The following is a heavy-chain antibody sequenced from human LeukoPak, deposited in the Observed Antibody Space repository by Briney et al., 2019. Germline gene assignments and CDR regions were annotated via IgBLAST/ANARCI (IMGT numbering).Heavy chain of an antibody. CDR1: GFTFSSYA. J-gene: IGHJ4*02. D-gene: IGHD3-22*01. V-gene: IGHV3-21*01. CDR3: ARVGDSSGYYYFDY. Sequence: PGGSLRLSCAASGFTFSSYAMSWVRQAPGKGLEWVSSISSSSSYIYYADSVKGRFTISRDNAKNSLYLQMNSLRAEDTAVYYCARVGDSSGYYYFDYWGQGTLVTVSS. CDR2: ISSSSSYI.